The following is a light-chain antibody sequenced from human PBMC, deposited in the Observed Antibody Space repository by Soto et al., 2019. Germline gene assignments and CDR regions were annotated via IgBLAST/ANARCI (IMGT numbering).Light chain of an antibody. CDR3: QQYETFSGT. CDR1: QGISSF. J-gene: IGKJ1*01. Sequence: DIQLTQSPSLLSASVGDRVTITYRASQGISSFLAWYQQKPGKAPKLLIYDASALPRGVPSRFSGSGSGTKFTLTIASLQPDDFATYYCQQYETFSGTFGPGTKVDIK. CDR2: DAS. V-gene: IGKV1-9*01.